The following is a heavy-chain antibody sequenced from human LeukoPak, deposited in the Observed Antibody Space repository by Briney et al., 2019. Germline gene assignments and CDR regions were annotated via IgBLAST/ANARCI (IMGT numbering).Heavy chain of an antibody. J-gene: IGHJ4*02. D-gene: IGHD2-15*01. CDR2: ISCGSSYI. CDR1: GFTFSTYS. Sequence: PGGSLRLSCAASGFTFSTYSMNWVRQAPGKGLEWVSSISCGSSYIYYADSLKGRITISRDNAKNALYLQMNSLRAEDTSVYYCARDIAGLSDYWGQGTLVTVSS. CDR3: ARDIAGLSDY. V-gene: IGHV3-21*01.